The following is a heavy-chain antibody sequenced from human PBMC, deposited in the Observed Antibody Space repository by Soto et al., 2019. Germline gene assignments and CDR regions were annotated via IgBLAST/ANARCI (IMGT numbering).Heavy chain of an antibody. CDR2: INPNSGGT. D-gene: IGHD1-7*01. J-gene: IGHJ6*02. Sequence: ASVKVSCKASGYTFTGYYMHWVRQAPGQGLEWMGWINPNSGGTNYAQKFQGWVTMTRDRSISTAYMELSRLGSDDTAVYYCARELGITGTTVRDYYYYGMDVWGQGTTVTVSS. V-gene: IGHV1-2*04. CDR3: ARELGITGTTVRDYYYYGMDV. CDR1: GYTFTGYY.